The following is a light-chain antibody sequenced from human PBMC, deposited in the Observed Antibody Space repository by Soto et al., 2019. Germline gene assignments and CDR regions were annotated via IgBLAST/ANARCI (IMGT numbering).Light chain of an antibody. CDR1: QSISSY. J-gene: IGKJ1*01. V-gene: IGKV1-39*01. CDR3: QQSDVSPRT. CDR2: DAT. Sequence: DIQMTQCPSSLSASVGDRVTITCRASQSISSYLNWYQQRPGKAPNLLIYDATRLHSGVPPRFSGSGYGTDFTLTITSLQLEDFATYYCQQSDVSPRTFGQGTKVDI.